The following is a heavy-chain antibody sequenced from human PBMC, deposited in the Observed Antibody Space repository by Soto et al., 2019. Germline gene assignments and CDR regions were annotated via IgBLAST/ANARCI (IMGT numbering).Heavy chain of an antibody. CDR3: ARGSGWYGGDAFDI. J-gene: IGHJ3*02. CDR1: GFTFSSYG. V-gene: IGHV3-33*01. Sequence: QVQLVESGGGVVQPGRSLRLSCAASGFTFSSYGMHWVRQAPGKGLEWVAVIWYDGSNKYYADSVKGRFTISRDNSKNALYLQMNSLRGDDTAVYYCARGSGWYGGDAFDIWGQGTMVTVSS. CDR2: IWYDGSNK. D-gene: IGHD6-19*01.